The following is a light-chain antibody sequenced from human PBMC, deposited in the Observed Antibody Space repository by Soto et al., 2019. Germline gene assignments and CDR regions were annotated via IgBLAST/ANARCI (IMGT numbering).Light chain of an antibody. CDR1: QGISSY. CDR3: KHVNSYTNT. V-gene: IGKV1-9*01. J-gene: IGKJ4*01. CDR2: AAS. Sequence: QLTQSPSSLSASVGDRVTITCRASQGISSYLAWYQQKPGKAPKLLIYAASTLQSGVPSRFNGSGSGTDFTFTLSRLQLEDFATYFWKHVNSYTNTFGGGTKVDIK.